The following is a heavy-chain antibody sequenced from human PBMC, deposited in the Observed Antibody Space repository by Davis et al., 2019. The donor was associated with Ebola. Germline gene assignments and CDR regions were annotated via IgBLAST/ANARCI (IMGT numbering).Heavy chain of an antibody. CDR3: ARDITMKD. CDR2: IYYSGST. D-gene: IGHD3-22*01. V-gene: IGHV4-59*08. CDR1: GGSISSYY. J-gene: IGHJ4*02. Sequence: SETLSLTCTVSGGSISSYYWSWIRQPPGKGLEWIGYIYYSGSTNYNPSLKSRVTISVDTSKNQFSLKLSSVTAAGTAVYYCARDITMKDWGQGTLVTVSS.